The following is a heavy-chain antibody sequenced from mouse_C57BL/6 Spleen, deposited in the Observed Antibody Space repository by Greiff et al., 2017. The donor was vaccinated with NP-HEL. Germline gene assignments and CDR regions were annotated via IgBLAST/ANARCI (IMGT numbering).Heavy chain of an antibody. V-gene: IGHV1-15*01. CDR2: IDPETGGT. Sequence: VQLQQSGAELVRPGASVTLSCKASGYSFTDYEMHWVKQTPVHGLEWIGAIDPETGGTAYNQKFTGKAILTADKSSSTAYMELRSLRSEDSAVYYGTSSCGSSYGFAYWGQGTLVTVSA. D-gene: IGHD1-1*01. CDR1: GYSFTDYE. J-gene: IGHJ3*01. CDR3: TSSCGSSYGFAY.